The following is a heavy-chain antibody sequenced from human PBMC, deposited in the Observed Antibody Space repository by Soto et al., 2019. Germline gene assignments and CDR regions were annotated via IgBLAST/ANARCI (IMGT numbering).Heavy chain of an antibody. V-gene: IGHV4-59*12. Sequence: SETLSLTCTVSGGSISSYYWIWIRQPPGKGLEWIGYIYHSGSTYYNPSLKSRVTISVDRSKNQFSLKLSSVTAADTAMYYCARLPVTMIVAPYYYYYGMDVWGQGTTVTVSS. CDR2: IYHSGST. CDR3: ARLPVTMIVAPYYYYYGMDV. D-gene: IGHD3-22*01. CDR1: GGSISSYY. J-gene: IGHJ6*02.